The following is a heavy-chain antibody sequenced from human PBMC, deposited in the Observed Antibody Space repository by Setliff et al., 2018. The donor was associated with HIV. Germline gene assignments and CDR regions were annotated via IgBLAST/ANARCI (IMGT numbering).Heavy chain of an antibody. CDR1: GASVTNVLYY. D-gene: IGHD3-3*01. CDR3: AREREAWSAYDS. J-gene: IGHJ5*02. CDR2: IYTSGNSRYT. V-gene: IGHV4-61*09. Sequence: KPSETLSLTCTVSGASVTNVLYYWSWLRQPAGKGPEWIGHIYTSGNSRYTNYNSSLESRVAISLDTSSNQFSPKLSSVTAADTAVYHCAREREAWSAYDSWGQGTLVTVSS.